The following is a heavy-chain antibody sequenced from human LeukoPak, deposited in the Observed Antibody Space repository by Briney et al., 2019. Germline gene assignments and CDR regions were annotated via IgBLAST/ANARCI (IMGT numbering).Heavy chain of an antibody. CDR2: IYYSGST. CDR1: GGSISSYY. J-gene: IGHJ3*02. V-gene: IGHV4-59*01. Sequence: PSETLSLTCTVSGGSISSYYWTWIRQPPGKGLEWIGYIYYSGSTNYNPSLKSRVTISVDTSKKQFSLKLSSATAADTAVYYCARVLDLSKRGLDAFDIWGQGTMVTVSS. CDR3: ARVLDLSKRGLDAFDI. D-gene: IGHD3-16*01.